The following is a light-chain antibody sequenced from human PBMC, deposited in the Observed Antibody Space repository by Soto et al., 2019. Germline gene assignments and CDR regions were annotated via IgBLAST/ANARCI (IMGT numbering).Light chain of an antibody. Sequence: NFMLTQPHSVSESPGKAVTISCTRSSGSIASNYVQWYQQRPGSAPTNLIYANNQRPSGVPDRFSGSIDSSSNSASLTISGLKTEDEADYYCKTYGSTNVVFGGGTKLTVL. J-gene: IGLJ3*02. CDR1: SGSIASNY. CDR3: KTYGSTNVV. V-gene: IGLV6-57*04. CDR2: ANN.